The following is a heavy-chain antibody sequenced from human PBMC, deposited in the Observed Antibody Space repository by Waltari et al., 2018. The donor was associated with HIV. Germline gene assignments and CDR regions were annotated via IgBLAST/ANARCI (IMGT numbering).Heavy chain of an antibody. J-gene: IGHJ3*02. V-gene: IGHV3-30*01. Sequence: QVQLVESGGGVVQPGRSLRLSCAASGFTFSRYDMNWVRQAPGKGLEWVAVISYDGSNKYYADSVKGRFTSSRDKSKNTLYLQMNSLRAEDTAVYYCARDQTMTRAFDIWGQGTMVTVSS. CDR1: GFTFSRYD. D-gene: IGHD3-22*01. CDR2: ISYDGSNK. CDR3: ARDQTMTRAFDI.